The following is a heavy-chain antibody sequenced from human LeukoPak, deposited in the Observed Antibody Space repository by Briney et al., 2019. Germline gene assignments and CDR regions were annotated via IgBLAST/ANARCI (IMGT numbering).Heavy chain of an antibody. CDR3: ARRYGRDDAFDI. CDR1: GFTFSSYT. D-gene: IGHD1-26*01. V-gene: IGHV3-21*01. Sequence: PGGSLRLSCAASGFTFSSYTMNWVRQAPGKGLEWVSSISTGSSYIYYADSVKGRFTISRDNAKNSLYLQMSSLRAEDTAVYYCARRYGRDDAFDIWGQGTMVTVSS. CDR2: ISTGSSYI. J-gene: IGHJ3*02.